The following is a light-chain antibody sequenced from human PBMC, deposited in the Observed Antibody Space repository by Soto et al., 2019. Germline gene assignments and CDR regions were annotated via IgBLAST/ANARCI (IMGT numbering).Light chain of an antibody. CDR2: GAS. J-gene: IGKJ1*01. CDR3: QQYGSSPKT. CDR1: QSFSSSY. Sequence: EIVMTQSPATLSVSPGERATLFCRASQSFSSSYLAWYQQKPGQAPRLLIYGASSRATGIPDRFSGSGSGTDFTLTISRLEPEDFAVYYCQQYGSSPKTFGQGTKVEIK. V-gene: IGKV3-20*01.